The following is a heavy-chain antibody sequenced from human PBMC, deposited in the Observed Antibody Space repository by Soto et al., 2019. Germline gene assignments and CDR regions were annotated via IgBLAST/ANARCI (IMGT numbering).Heavy chain of an antibody. CDR2: ISSSSRYI. D-gene: IGHD5-18*01. V-gene: IGHV3-21*01. J-gene: IGHJ4*02. Sequence: PGGSLRLSCAASGFTFNSYSMNWVRQAPGRGLEWVSSISSSSRYIYYADSLKGRFTVSRDNAKNSLYLQMNSLRADDTAVYYCAGASSYGTYYFDYWGQGILVTVSS. CDR3: AGASSYGTYYFDY. CDR1: GFTFNSYS.